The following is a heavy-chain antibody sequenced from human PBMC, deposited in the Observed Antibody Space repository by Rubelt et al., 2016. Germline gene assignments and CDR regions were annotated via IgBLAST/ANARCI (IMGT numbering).Heavy chain of an antibody. J-gene: IGHJ4*02. V-gene: IGHV3-72*01. D-gene: IGHD2-8*02. Sequence: GGEWVGRTRNKANSYTTEYAASVKGRFTISRDDSKNSLYLQMNSLRVEDTAVYYCTRVAHSSGASYVDYWGQGTLVTVSS. CDR2: TRNKANSYTT. CDR3: TRVAHSSGASYVDY.